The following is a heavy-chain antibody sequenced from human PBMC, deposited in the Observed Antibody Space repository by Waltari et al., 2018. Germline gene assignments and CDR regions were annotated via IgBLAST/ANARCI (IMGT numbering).Heavy chain of an antibody. V-gene: IGHV3-23*01. Sequence: DVRLSESGGGLAQPGGSLRLSCVASEFTLSNSAMSWVRQAPGKGLEWVSELVRSGFGTHYADSVKGRFASSRDNAKNTLYLQMNSLRAEDTAVYYCAKCEMYDSGWCAFFRYWGQGTLVTVSS. D-gene: IGHD6-19*01. CDR2: LVRSGFGT. CDR3: AKCEMYDSGWCAFFRY. CDR1: EFTLSNSA. J-gene: IGHJ4*02.